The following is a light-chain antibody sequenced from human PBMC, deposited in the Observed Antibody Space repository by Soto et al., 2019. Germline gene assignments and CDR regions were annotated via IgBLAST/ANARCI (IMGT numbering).Light chain of an antibody. J-gene: IGKJ1*01. Sequence: EIVFTQSSATLSSFPGDRVTLSCRASQYINTRLAWYQHRPGQAPRLLIYQTSLRAAGIPARFSASGSGTDFTLTISDVQPEDFALYYCHQRKSWPRTFGQGTKVDI. CDR3: HQRKSWPRT. CDR1: QYINTR. CDR2: QTS. V-gene: IGKV3-11*01.